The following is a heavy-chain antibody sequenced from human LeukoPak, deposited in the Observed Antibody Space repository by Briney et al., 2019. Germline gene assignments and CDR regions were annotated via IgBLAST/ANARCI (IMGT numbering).Heavy chain of an antibody. D-gene: IGHD5-24*01. Sequence: GGSLRLSCAASGFTFSNYWVSWVRQAPGKGLEWVANINQDGSEKYYVDSVRGRFTISRDNAKSSLYLQINSLRAEDTAMYYCVTVAQTTTITGYWGQGTLVTVSS. CDR1: GFTFSNYW. CDR3: VTVAQTTTITGY. V-gene: IGHV3-7*01. CDR2: INQDGSEK. J-gene: IGHJ4*02.